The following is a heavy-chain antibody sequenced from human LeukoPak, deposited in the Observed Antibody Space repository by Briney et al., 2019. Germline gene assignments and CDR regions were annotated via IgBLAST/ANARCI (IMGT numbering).Heavy chain of an antibody. V-gene: IGHV4-59*12. D-gene: IGHD3-22*01. Sequence: PSETLSLTCTVSGGSISSYYWSWIRQPPGKGLEWIGYIYYSGSTNYNPSLKSRVTISVDTSKNQFSLKLSSVTAADTAVYYCARARLYYYDSSGYYFWGQGTLVTVSS. CDR2: IYYSGST. CDR1: GGSISSYY. CDR3: ARARLYYYDSSGYYF. J-gene: IGHJ4*02.